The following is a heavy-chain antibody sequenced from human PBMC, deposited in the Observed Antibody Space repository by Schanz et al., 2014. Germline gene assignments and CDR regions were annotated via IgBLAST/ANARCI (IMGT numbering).Heavy chain of an antibody. CDR3: ARDRYGYYNAPDALDI. J-gene: IGHJ3*02. CDR1: GFTFSDYA. Sequence: EVQLVESGGGLVQPGGSLRLSCAASGFTFSDYAMYWVRQAPGMGLEYVSAVSSNGVGTSYSNSVRSRFTISRDNSKNTLYLQMGSRRAEDMAIYYCARDRYGYYNAPDALDIWGQGTTVIVSS. CDR2: VSSNGVGT. V-gene: IGHV3-64*01. D-gene: IGHD3-9*01.